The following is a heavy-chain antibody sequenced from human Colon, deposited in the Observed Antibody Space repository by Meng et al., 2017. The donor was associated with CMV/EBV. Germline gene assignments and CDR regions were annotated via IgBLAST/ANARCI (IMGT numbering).Heavy chain of an antibody. J-gene: IGHJ4*02. D-gene: IGHD2-2*01. CDR2: IRKKANSYTT. Sequence: SWAPSGFTCSDPYMDWVRQAPGKGLEWVGRIRKKANSYTTEYAASVKGRFTISRDDSKNSLYLQMNSLKTEDTAVYYCARVPAAADYWGQGTLVTVSS. V-gene: IGHV3-72*01. CDR3: ARVPAAADY. CDR1: GFTCSDPY.